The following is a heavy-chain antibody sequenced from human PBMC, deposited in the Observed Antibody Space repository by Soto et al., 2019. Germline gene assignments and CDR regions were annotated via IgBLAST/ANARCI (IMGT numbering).Heavy chain of an antibody. D-gene: IGHD6-6*01. CDR2: IYYSGST. CDR3: AAPPRY. Sequence: ASETLSLTCTVSGGSISSSSYYWGWIRQPPGKGLEWIGSIYYSGSTYYNPSFKSRVTISVDTSKNQFSLKLTSVTAADTAVYYCAAPPRYWGQGTLVTVSS. V-gene: IGHV4-39*07. J-gene: IGHJ4*02. CDR1: GGSISSSSYY.